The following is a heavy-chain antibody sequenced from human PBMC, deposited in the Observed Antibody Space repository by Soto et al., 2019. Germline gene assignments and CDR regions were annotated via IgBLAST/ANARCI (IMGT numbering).Heavy chain of an antibody. D-gene: IGHD5-18*01. CDR3: ARDEGTAMAHFDY. V-gene: IGHV1-69*13. J-gene: IGHJ4*02. CDR2: IIPILHTT. Sequence: SVKVSCKASGGTFSSYAISWVRQAPGQGLEWMGGIIPILHTTNYAQKFQGRVTITADESTSTAYMELSSLRSEDTAVYYCARDEGTAMAHFDYWGQGTLVTAPQ. CDR1: GGTFSSYA.